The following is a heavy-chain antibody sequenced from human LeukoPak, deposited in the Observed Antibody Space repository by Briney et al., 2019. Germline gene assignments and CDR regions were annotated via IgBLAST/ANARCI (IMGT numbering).Heavy chain of an antibody. D-gene: IGHD2-21*02. V-gene: IGHV4-39*07. CDR2: INYRGTT. Sequence: PSETLSLTCTVSGGSISSSSYYWGWIRQPPGKGLEWIGNINYRGTTYYNPSLKSRVTISVDTSKNQFSLKLRSVTAADTAFYYCARDQGDYYFDYWGQGTLVTVSS. CDR3: ARDQGDYYFDY. J-gene: IGHJ4*02. CDR1: GGSISSSSYY.